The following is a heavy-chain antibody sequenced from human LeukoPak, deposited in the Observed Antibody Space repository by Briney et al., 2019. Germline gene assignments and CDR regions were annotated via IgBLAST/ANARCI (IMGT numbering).Heavy chain of an antibody. J-gene: IGHJ4*02. CDR3: ARDRGRSVRSCFYN. V-gene: IGHV1-2*02. CDR2: INPNSGGT. CDR1: RYTFTGYY. Sequence: ASVKVSCKSTRYTFTGYYMHWVRQAPGQGLEWMGWINPNSGGTNYAQKFQGRVTMTRDTSISTAYMELSSLRSDDTAVYYCARDRGRSVRSCFYNWGQGTLVTVSS. D-gene: IGHD2-15*01.